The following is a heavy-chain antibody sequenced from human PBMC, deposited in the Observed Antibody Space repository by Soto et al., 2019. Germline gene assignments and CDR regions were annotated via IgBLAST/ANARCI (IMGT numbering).Heavy chain of an antibody. Sequence: GGSLRLSCAASGFTFSSYAMSWVRQAPGKGLEWVSAISGSGGSTYYADSVKGRFTISRDNSKNTLYLQMNSLRAEDTAVYYCAKDSRRFLEWTYTDYWGQGTLVTVSS. V-gene: IGHV3-23*01. J-gene: IGHJ4*02. CDR3: AKDSRRFLEWTYTDY. CDR2: ISGSGGST. D-gene: IGHD3-3*01. CDR1: GFTFSSYA.